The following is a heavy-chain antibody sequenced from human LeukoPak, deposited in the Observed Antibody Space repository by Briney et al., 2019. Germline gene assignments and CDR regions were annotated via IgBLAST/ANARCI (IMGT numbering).Heavy chain of an antibody. Sequence: SETLFLTCTVSGGSINTYYWSWIRQPPGKGLEWIGYIYYSGSTDYNPSLKSRVTISVDTSKNQFSLTLTSVTAADTAVYYCARDIADYTEGFGAFDIWGQGTMVTVSS. V-gene: IGHV4-59*01. CDR2: IYYSGST. J-gene: IGHJ3*02. CDR1: GGSINTYY. D-gene: IGHD3-3*01. CDR3: ARDIADYTEGFGAFDI.